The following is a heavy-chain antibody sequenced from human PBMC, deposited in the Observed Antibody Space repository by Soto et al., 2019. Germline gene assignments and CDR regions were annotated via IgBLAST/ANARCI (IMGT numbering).Heavy chain of an antibody. CDR2: IYHSGST. D-gene: IGHD2-15*01. Sequence: QVQLRESGPGLVKPSETLSLTCTVSGGSIISYYWSWIRQPPGKGLEWIGYIYHSGSTNYNPSLKSRLTISVDTSKNQFSLKLSSVTAADTAVYYCARQGNPRYCSGGSCFAVVDSWGQGTLVTVSS. CDR1: GGSIISYY. CDR3: ARQGNPRYCSGGSCFAVVDS. V-gene: IGHV4-59*08. J-gene: IGHJ4*02.